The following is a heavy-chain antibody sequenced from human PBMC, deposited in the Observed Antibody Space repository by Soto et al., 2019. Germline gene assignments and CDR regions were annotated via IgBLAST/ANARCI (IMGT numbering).Heavy chain of an antibody. D-gene: IGHD1-1*01. Sequence: SETLSLSCAVYGGSFSGYYWSWIRQPPGKGLEWIGEINHSGSTNYNPSLKSRVTISVDTSKNQFSLKLSSVTAADTAVYYCARGLVVVLWSAGTTSGDFDYWGQGTLVTVSS. CDR2: INHSGST. CDR1: GGSFSGYY. CDR3: ARGLVVVLWSAGTTSGDFDY. J-gene: IGHJ4*02. V-gene: IGHV4-34*01.